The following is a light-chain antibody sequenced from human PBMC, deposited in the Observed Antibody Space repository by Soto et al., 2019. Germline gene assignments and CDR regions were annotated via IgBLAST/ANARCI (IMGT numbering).Light chain of an antibody. J-gene: IGKJ4*01. Sequence: DIVMTQSPDSLAVSLGERATINCKSSQSVLYSSNNKNYLAWYQQKAGQPPKLLIYWASTRESGVPDRFSGRGSVTDFTLTISSLQAEDVAVYYCQQYYSTPFTFGGGTKVEIK. V-gene: IGKV4-1*01. CDR1: QSVLYSSNNKNY. CDR2: WAS. CDR3: QQYYSTPFT.